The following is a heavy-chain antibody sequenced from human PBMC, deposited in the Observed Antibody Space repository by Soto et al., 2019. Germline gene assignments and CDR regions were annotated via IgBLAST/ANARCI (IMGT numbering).Heavy chain of an antibody. CDR2: TIPIYATT. V-gene: IGHV1-69*06. CDR3: ARGGRGSFRQFSDS. J-gene: IGHJ4*02. D-gene: IGHD3-16*01. CDR1: GYIFSDYT. Sequence: QVQLVQSGAEVKKPGSSVKVSCEASGYIFSDYTLTWVRQAPGQVLEWLGGTIPIYATTDYAQQFQDRVKMIAGKSTKSVYLELTRLRAADTAVYYWARGGRGSFRQFSDSLVQGTQVTVSS.